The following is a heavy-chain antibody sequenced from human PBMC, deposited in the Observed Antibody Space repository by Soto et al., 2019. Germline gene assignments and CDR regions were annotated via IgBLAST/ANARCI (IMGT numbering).Heavy chain of an antibody. CDR3: ARDNVDFTIFGVVTVPYYYYYGMDV. J-gene: IGHJ6*02. CDR2: VIPIFCTA. CDR1: GFTFTSYG. V-gene: IGHV1-69*13. D-gene: IGHD3-3*01. Sequence: SVKVSCKASGFTFTSYGISWVRQAPGQGLEWMGGVIPIFCTANYAQKFQGRVTITADESTSTAYMELSSLRSEDTAVYYCARDNVDFTIFGVVTVPYYYYYGMDVWGQGTLVTVSS.